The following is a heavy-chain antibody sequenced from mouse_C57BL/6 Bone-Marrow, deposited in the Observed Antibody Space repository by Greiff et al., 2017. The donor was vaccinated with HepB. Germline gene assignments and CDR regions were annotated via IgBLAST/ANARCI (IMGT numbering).Heavy chain of an antibody. CDR3: ARDRRIYYDYDGFAY. D-gene: IGHD2-4*01. J-gene: IGHJ3*01. V-gene: IGHV5-4*01. CDR1: GFTFSSYA. CDR2: ISDGGSYT. Sequence: EVQLVESGGGLVKPGGSLKLSCAASGFTFSSYAMSWVRQTPEKRLEWVATISDGGSYTYYPDNVKGRFTISRDNAKNNLYLQMSHLKSEDTAMYYCARDRRIYYDYDGFAYWGQGTLVTVSA.